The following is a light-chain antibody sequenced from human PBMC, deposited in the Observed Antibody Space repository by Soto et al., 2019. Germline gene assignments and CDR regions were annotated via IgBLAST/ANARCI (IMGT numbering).Light chain of an antibody. CDR2: EVS. Sequence: QSALTQPASVSGSPGQSITISCTGTSSDVGAYTYVSWYQQHPGKAPKLMIFEVSDRPSGVSNRFSGSKSGNTASLTISGTKVEDEADYYCSSYTTSNTLVFGGGTKLTVL. CDR1: SSDVGAYTY. CDR3: SSYTTSNTLV. V-gene: IGLV2-14*01. J-gene: IGLJ2*01.